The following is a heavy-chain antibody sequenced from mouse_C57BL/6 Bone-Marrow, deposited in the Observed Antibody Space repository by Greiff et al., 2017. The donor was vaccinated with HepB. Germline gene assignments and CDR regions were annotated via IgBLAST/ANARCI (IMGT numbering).Heavy chain of an antibody. CDR3: ARQGYYYGSSYWYFDV. Sequence: EVKLMESGGDLVKPGGSLKLSCAASGFTFSSYGMSWVRQTPDKRLEWVATISSGGSYTYYPDSVKGRFTISRDNAKNTLYLQMSSLKSEDTAMYYCARQGYYYGSSYWYFDVWGTGTTVTVPS. J-gene: IGHJ1*03. V-gene: IGHV5-6*01. D-gene: IGHD1-1*01. CDR1: GFTFSSYG. CDR2: ISSGGSYT.